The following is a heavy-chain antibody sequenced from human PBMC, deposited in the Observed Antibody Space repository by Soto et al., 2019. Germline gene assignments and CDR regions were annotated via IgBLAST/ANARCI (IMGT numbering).Heavy chain of an antibody. CDR1: GYTLTELS. J-gene: IGHJ6*02. CDR2: FDPEDGET. D-gene: IGHD6-13*01. CDR3: ATRVLQLRSYGMDV. Sequence: ASVKVSCKVSGYTLTELSMHWVRQAPGKGIEWMGGFDPEDGETIYAQKFQGRVTMTEDTSTDTAYMDLSSLRSEDTAVYYCATRVLQLRSYGMDVWGQGTTVTVSS. V-gene: IGHV1-24*01.